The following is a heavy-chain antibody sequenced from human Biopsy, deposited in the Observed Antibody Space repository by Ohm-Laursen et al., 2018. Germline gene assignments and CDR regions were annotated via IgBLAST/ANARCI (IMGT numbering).Heavy chain of an antibody. V-gene: IGHV4-31*03. J-gene: IGHJ2*01. CDR3: VREPKTGTAEAWYFDL. D-gene: IGHD3-9*01. CDR1: GASVKTSGYF. CDR2: IYYNERT. Sequence: TLSLTCSVSGASVKTSGYFWAWIRQRQGKGLEWIGYIYYNERTHYNPSLTSRLAISFDTSNNRISLQLRSVSVADTAVYYCVREPKTGTAEAWYFDLWGRGSPVTVPS.